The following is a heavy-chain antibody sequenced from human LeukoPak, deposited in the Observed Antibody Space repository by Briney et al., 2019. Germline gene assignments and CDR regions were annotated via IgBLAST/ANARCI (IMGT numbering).Heavy chain of an antibody. CDR2: IIPILGIA. CDR3: ARVFKYYWYFDL. D-gene: IGHD3-3*01. V-gene: IGHV1-69*04. Sequence: SVKVSCKASGGTFSSYAISWVRQAPGQGLEWMGRIIPILGIANYAQKFQGRVTITADKSTSTAYMELSSLRSEDTAVYYCARVFKYYWYFDLWGRGTLVTVSS. J-gene: IGHJ2*01. CDR1: GGTFSSYA.